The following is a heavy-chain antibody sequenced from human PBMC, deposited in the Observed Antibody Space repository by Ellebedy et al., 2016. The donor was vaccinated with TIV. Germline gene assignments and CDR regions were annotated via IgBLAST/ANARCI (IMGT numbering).Heavy chain of an antibody. V-gene: IGHV4-39*01. D-gene: IGHD3-3*01. Sequence: MPSETLSLTCTVSGGSVSSTTYYWGWIRQPPGEVLEWIGLVYHTGGASYSPSLKSRVTISVDTSKNQFSLKLSSVTAADTAVYYCARGNLYYDFWSGYSNWFDPWGQGTLVTVSS. CDR3: ARGNLYYDFWSGYSNWFDP. CDR1: GGSVSSTTYY. CDR2: VYHTGGA. J-gene: IGHJ5*02.